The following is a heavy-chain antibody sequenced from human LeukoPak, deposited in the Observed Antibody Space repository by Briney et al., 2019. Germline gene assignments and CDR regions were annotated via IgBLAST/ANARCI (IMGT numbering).Heavy chain of an antibody. Sequence: GGSLRLSCAASGFTFSSYAMHWVRQAPGKGLEWVAVISYDGSNKYYADSVKGRLTISRDNSKNTLYLQMYSLRAEDTAVYYCARALYGSGSYYNYYYYGMDVWGKGTTVTVSS. CDR2: ISYDGSNK. CDR1: GFTFSSYA. V-gene: IGHV3-30*04. J-gene: IGHJ6*04. D-gene: IGHD3-10*01. CDR3: ARALYGSGSYYNYYYYGMDV.